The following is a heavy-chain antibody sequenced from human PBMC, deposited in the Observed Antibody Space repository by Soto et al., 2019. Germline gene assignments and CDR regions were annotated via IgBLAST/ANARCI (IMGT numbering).Heavy chain of an antibody. CDR1: GGTFSSYA. V-gene: IGHV1-69*01. Sequence: QVQLVQSGAEVKKPGSSVKVSCKASGGTFSSYAISWVRQAPGQGLEWMGGIIPSFGTANYAQKFQGRVTITADESTSTAYMELSSLRSEDTAVYYCARAHYDYVWGSYKGGAFDIWGQGTMVTVSS. D-gene: IGHD3-16*01. CDR2: IIPSFGTA. J-gene: IGHJ3*02. CDR3: ARAHYDYVWGSYKGGAFDI.